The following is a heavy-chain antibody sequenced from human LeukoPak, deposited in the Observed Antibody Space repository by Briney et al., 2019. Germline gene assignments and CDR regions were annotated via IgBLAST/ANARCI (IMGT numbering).Heavy chain of an antibody. D-gene: IGHD6-13*01. J-gene: IGHJ4*02. Sequence: ASVKVSCKASGYTFTTYALHWVRQAPGQRLEWMGWSNGGNGYTKYSQEFEGRITITRDTPASTVYMELSSLRSEDMAAYYCARGQAGSSWTLDSWGQGTLVTVSS. CDR2: SNGGNGYT. V-gene: IGHV1-3*02. CDR1: GYTFTTYA. CDR3: ARGQAGSSWTLDS.